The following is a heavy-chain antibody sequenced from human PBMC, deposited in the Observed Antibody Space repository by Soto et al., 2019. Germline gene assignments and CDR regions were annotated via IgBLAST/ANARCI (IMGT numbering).Heavy chain of an antibody. CDR1: GFTFRSYG. J-gene: IGHJ4*02. Sequence: QVHLVESGGGVVPPSNSLRLSCTASGFTFRSYGMHWVRQAPGKGLEWVAVLWYDGTKKHYADSVKGRFTISRDNSQNTLYRQMNSLRAEDTAVDYCARERSAAATPYFRDDWGQGTLVTVAS. V-gene: IGHV3-33*01. D-gene: IGHD2-15*01. CDR2: LWYDGTKK. CDR3: ARERSAAATPYFRDD.